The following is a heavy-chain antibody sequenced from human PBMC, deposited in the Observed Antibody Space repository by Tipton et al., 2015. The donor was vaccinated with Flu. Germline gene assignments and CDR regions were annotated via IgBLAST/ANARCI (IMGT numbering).Heavy chain of an antibody. CDR3: AREDVNFFDSSGYSDY. V-gene: IGHV3-7*01. Sequence: QLVQSGGGLVQPGGSLRLSCAASGFTFSSYWMSWVRQAPGKGLEWVANIKQDGSEKYYVDSVKGRFTISRDNAKNSLYLQMNSLRAEDTAVYYCAREDVNFFDSSGYSDYWGQGTLVAVSP. D-gene: IGHD3-22*01. CDR2: IKQDGSEK. CDR1: GFTFSSYW. J-gene: IGHJ4*02.